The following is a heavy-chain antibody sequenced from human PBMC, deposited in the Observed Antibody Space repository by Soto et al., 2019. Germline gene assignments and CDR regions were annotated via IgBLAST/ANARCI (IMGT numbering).Heavy chain of an antibody. V-gene: IGHV3-21*01. CDR1: GFTFSSYG. J-gene: IGHJ6*02. CDR2: ISSSSSYI. Sequence: VQLVESGGGVVQPGRSVRLSCAASGFTFSSYGMHWVRQAPGKGLEWISSISSSSSYIYYADSVKGRFTISRDNAKNSLYLQMNSLRAEDTAVYYCARYCSGRSCQYYYYGMDVWGQGTTVTVSS. CDR3: ARYCSGRSCQYYYYGMDV. D-gene: IGHD2-15*01.